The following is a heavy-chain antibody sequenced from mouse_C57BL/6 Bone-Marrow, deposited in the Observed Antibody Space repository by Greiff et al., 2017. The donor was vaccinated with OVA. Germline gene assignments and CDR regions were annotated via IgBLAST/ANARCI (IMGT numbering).Heavy chain of an antibody. CDR3: AERPYYYGSSYGGY. D-gene: IGHD1-1*01. Sequence: QVQLKQSGAELARPGASVKLSCKASGYTFTSYGISWVKQRTGQGLEWIGEIYPRSGNTYYNEKFKGKATLTADKSSSTAYMELRSLTSEDSAVYFCAERPYYYGSSYGGYWGQGTTLTVSS. J-gene: IGHJ2*01. CDR2: IYPRSGNT. CDR1: GYTFTSYG. V-gene: IGHV1-81*01.